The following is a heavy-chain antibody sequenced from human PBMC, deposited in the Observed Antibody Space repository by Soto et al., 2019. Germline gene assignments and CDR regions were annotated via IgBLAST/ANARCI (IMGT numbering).Heavy chain of an antibody. CDR2: ISPSGSP. V-gene: IGHV1-46*01. J-gene: IGHJ1*01. CDR1: GYTFTTNF. CDR3: AKNYGDYQEYLHH. D-gene: IGHD4-17*01. Sequence: VKVSCKASGYTFTTNFIHWVRQAPGQGLEWMGIISPSGSPRYAQKFQGRVTMTRDTSTSTVYMQLSSLRSGDTAVYYCAKNYGDYQEYLHHWGQGTLVTVSS.